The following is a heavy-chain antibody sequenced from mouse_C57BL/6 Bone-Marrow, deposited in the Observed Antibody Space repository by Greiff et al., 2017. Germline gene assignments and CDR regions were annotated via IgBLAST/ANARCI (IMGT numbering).Heavy chain of an antibody. Sequence: EVQLQQSGAELVRPGASVKLSCTASGFNIKDYYMHWVKQRPEQGLEWIGRIDPEDGDTEYAPKFQGKATLTADTSSNTAYLQLSSLTSEDTAVYYCTTCDSKGYYYAMDYWGQGTSVTVSS. CDR1: GFNIKDYY. CDR3: TTCDSKGYYYAMDY. V-gene: IGHV14-1*01. J-gene: IGHJ4*01. D-gene: IGHD2-5*01. CDR2: IDPEDGDT.